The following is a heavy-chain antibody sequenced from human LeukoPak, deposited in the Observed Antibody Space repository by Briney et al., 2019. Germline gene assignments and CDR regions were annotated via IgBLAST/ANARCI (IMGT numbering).Heavy chain of an antibody. J-gene: IGHJ4*02. D-gene: IGHD3-16*02. CDR2: VSDSGDDT. V-gene: IGHV3-23*01. CDR1: GFTFRNYA. CDR3: TRSLYGGFDY. Sequence: PGGSLRLSCAASGFTFRNYAMSWVRQAPGEGLECVSAVSDSGDDTYYTDSVKGRFTISRDNSKNTLYLQMNSLRAEDTAVYYCTRSLYGGFDYWGQGTLVTVSS.